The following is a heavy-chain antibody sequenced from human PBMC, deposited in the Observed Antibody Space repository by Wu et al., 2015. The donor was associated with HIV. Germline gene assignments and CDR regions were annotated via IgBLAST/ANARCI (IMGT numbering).Heavy chain of an antibody. D-gene: IGHD5-18*01. J-gene: IGHJ6*02. CDR1: GGTFSSYA. CDR3: ARERSGYSYANPYYYYYGMDV. Sequence: QVQLVQSGAEVKKPGSSVKVSCKASGGTFSSYAISWVRQAPGQGLEWMGGIIPIFGTANYAQKFQGRVTITTDESTSTAYMELSSLRSEDTAVYYCARERSGYSYANPYYYYYGMDVWGQGTTVTVSS. CDR2: IIPIFGTA. V-gene: IGHV1-69*05.